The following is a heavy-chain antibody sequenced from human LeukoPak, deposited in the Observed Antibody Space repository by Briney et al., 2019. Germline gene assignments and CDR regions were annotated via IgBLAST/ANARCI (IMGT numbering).Heavy chain of an antibody. Sequence: GGSLRLSCAASGFTFSNAWMSWVRQAPGKGLEWVGFIRNKAYGGTAEYAASVKGRFTISRDDSKTIAYLQMNSLKTEDTAVYYCTREKRYFDWFQADYWGQGTLVTVSS. CDR2: IRNKAYGGTA. CDR1: GFTFSNAW. D-gene: IGHD3-9*01. V-gene: IGHV3-49*04. J-gene: IGHJ4*02. CDR3: TREKRYFDWFQADY.